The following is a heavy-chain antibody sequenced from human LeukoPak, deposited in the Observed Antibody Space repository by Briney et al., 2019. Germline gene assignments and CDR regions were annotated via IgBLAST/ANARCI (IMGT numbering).Heavy chain of an antibody. Sequence: AGGSLRLSCAASGFTFSSYAMSWVRQAPGKGLEWVSAISGSGGSTYYADSVKGRFTISRDNSKNTLYLQMNSLRAEDTAVYYCAKHAYYYDSSGYYQPYYFDYWGQGTLVTVSS. CDR2: ISGSGGST. D-gene: IGHD3-22*01. V-gene: IGHV3-23*01. CDR3: AKHAYYYDSSGYYQPYYFDY. J-gene: IGHJ4*02. CDR1: GFTFSSYA.